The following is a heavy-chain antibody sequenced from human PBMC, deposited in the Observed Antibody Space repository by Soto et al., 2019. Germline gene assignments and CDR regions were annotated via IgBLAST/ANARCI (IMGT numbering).Heavy chain of an antibody. Sequence: PGGSLRLSCAASGFTFSSYSMNWVRQAPGKGLEWVSYISSSSSTIYYADSVKGRFTISRDNAKNSLYLQMNSLRDEDTAVYYCARDHGDSSGLSLAFDIWGQGTVVTVSS. J-gene: IGHJ3*02. D-gene: IGHD3-22*01. CDR1: GFTFSSYS. CDR2: ISSSSSTI. CDR3: ARDHGDSSGLSLAFDI. V-gene: IGHV3-48*02.